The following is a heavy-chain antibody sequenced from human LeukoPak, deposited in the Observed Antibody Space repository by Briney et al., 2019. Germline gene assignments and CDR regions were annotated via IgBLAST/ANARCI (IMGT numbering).Heavy chain of an antibody. D-gene: IGHD6-19*01. J-gene: IGHJ4*02. CDR3: ARDSSTLDY. V-gene: IGHV3-48*01. CDR2: ISSSSSTI. CDR1: GFTFSSYS. Sequence: PGGSLRLSCAASGFTFSSYSMNWVRQAPGKGLEWVSYISSSSSTIYYADSVKGRFTISRDNAKNSLYLQMNSLRAEDTAVYYCARDSSTLDYWGKGTLVTVSS.